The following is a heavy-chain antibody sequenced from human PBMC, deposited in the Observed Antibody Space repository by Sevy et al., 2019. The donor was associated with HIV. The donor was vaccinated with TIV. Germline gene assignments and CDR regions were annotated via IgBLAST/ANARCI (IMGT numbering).Heavy chain of an antibody. Sequence: GGSLRLSCAASGFTFSGAAMFWVRQASGKGLEWIGRIRSKANNYATVYGASVKGSFIISRDDSKNTTYLQMNSLKIEETAVYYCTAGDLGRFDYWGRGSLVTVSS. CDR3: TAGDLGRFDY. CDR2: IRSKANNYAT. CDR1: GFTFSGAA. D-gene: IGHD3-16*01. V-gene: IGHV3-73*01. J-gene: IGHJ4*02.